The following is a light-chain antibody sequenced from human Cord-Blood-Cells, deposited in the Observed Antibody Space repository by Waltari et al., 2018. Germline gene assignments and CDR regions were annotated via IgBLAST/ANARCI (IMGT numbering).Light chain of an antibody. CDR2: AAS. V-gene: IGKV1-39*01. Sequence: DIQMTQSPSSLSASVGDRVTITCRASQSIRSYLNWYQQKPGKAPKLLNYAASSLQSGVPSRFSGSGAGTDFTLTISSLQPEDFATYYCQQGYSTLTFGGGTKVEIK. CDR1: QSIRSY. CDR3: QQGYSTLT. J-gene: IGKJ4*01.